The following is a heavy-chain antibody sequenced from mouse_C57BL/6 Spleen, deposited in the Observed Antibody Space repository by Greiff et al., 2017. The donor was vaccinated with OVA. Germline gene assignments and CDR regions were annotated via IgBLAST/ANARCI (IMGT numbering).Heavy chain of an antibody. Sequence: VMLVESGAELMKPGASVRLSCKATGYTFTGYWIEWVKQRPGHGLEWIGEILPGSGSTNYNEKFKGKATFTADTSSNTAYMQLSSLTTEDSAIYYCARSGRDGNLAWFAYWGQGTLVTVSA. J-gene: IGHJ3*01. CDR1: GYTFTGYW. CDR3: ARSGRDGNLAWFAY. V-gene: IGHV1-9*01. D-gene: IGHD2-1*01. CDR2: ILPGSGST.